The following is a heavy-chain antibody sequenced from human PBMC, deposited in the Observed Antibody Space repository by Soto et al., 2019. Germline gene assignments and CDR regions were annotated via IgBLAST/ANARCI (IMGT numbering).Heavy chain of an antibody. CDR2: ISSSSFTI. D-gene: IGHD3-3*01. Sequence: EVHLVESGGRLVQPGGSLRLSCAASGFRFSDYSMNWVRQAPGRGLEWVSYISSSSFTIHYADSVEGRFAISRDNAKNSLYLQMNSLRAEDTAVYYCASDYNDFWSGHFDYCGQGALVTVSS. CDR1: GFRFSDYS. CDR3: ASDYNDFWSGHFDY. J-gene: IGHJ4*02. V-gene: IGHV3-48*01.